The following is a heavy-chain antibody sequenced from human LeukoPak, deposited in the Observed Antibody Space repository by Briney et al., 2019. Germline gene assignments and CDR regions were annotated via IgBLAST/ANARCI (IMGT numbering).Heavy chain of an antibody. CDR2: IKEDGSEK. CDR1: GFTFSYYW. D-gene: IGHD2/OR15-2a*01. Sequence: GGSLRLSCVGSGFTFSYYWMSWVRQAPGKGLEWVANIKEDGSEKYYADFVKGRFTISRDNAKNSLDLQMNSLRAEDTAVYYCARRGSTDYWGQGTLVTVSS. CDR3: ARRGSTDY. J-gene: IGHJ4*02. V-gene: IGHV3-7*03.